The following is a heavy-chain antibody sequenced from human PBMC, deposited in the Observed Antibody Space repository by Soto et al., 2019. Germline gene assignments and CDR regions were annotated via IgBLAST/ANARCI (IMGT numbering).Heavy chain of an antibody. D-gene: IGHD3-3*01. CDR1: VVSFIGYY. V-gene: IGHV4-34*01. CDR3: ARVSCDFWSGHINWLDH. CDR2: INHSGIT. J-gene: IGHJ5*02. Sequence: SETLSLTCSFYVVSFIGYYCSWIRQPPVKWLEWIGEINHSGITNYNPSLKSRVTISVDTSKNQFSLKLSSVTAADTAVYYCARVSCDFWSGHINWLDHWGQGTLVTVSS.